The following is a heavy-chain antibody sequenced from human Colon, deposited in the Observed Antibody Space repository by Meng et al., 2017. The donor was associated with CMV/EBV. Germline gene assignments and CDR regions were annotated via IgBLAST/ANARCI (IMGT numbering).Heavy chain of an antibody. CDR3: SRRGLATAQSRTRQTWFDP. V-gene: IGHV3-21*01. J-gene: IGHJ5*02. Sequence: GESLKISCATSGFTFGSYSMNWVRQAPGKGLEWVSTISASSGGYIYYADSVKGRFTISRDNANSSLYLQMNSLRAEDTAVYYCSRRGLATAQSRTRQTWFDPWGQGILVTVSS. CDR2: ISASSGGYI. D-gene: IGHD2-21*02. CDR1: GFTFGSYS.